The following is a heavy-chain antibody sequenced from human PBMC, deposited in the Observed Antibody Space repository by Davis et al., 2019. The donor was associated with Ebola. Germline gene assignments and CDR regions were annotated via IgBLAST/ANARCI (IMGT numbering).Heavy chain of an antibody. J-gene: IGHJ3*02. CDR1: GFTFRTYV. V-gene: IGHV3-23*01. CDR3: AKGKGYCSDISCYSYDAFGS. D-gene: IGHD2-2*01. CDR2: ISSSGGNS. Sequence: GGSLRLSCAVSGFTFRTYVMSWVRQAPGKGLEWVSSISSSGGNSYYADSVKGRFSIDRDNSKNSVYLQMQSLRAEDTAVYYCAKGKGYCSDISCYSYDAFGSWGQGTMVTVS.